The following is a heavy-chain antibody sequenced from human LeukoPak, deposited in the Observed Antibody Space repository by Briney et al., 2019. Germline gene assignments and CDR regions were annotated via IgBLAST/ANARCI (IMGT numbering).Heavy chain of an antibody. Sequence: SETLSLTCTVSGGSISNNDWSWIRQPPGKGLEWIGYIYNSGSTNYNPSLKSRVTISVDTSKNQFSLKLSSVTAADTAVFYCTRLIMSSIYYYYMDVWGKGTTVTVSS. D-gene: IGHD3-10*01. CDR3: TRLIMSSIYYYYMDV. CDR1: GGSISNND. CDR2: IYNSGST. J-gene: IGHJ6*03. V-gene: IGHV4-59*01.